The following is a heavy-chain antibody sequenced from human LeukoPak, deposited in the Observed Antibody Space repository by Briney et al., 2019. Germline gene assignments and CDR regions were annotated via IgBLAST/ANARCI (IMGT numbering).Heavy chain of an antibody. Sequence: GGSLRLSCAASGFTVRSNYMSWVRQAPGKGLEWVSVIYSGGSTFYADSVKGRFTISRDNSRNTLYLLLNSLRAEDTAVYYCAKRAAAGTPKDAFDIWGQGTMVTVSS. J-gene: IGHJ3*02. D-gene: IGHD6-13*01. CDR2: IYSGGST. CDR3: AKRAAAGTPKDAFDI. V-gene: IGHV3-53*01. CDR1: GFTVRSNY.